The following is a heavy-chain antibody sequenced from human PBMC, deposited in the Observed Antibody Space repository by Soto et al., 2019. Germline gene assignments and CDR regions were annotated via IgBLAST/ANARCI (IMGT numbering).Heavy chain of an antibody. D-gene: IGHD4-17*01. CDR3: ARGYLDYGEYPVGYYYYYYGMDV. V-gene: IGHV4-34*01. Sequence: SETLSLTCAVYGGSFSGYYWSWIRQPPGKGLEWIGEINHSGSTNYNPSLKSRVTISVDTSKNQFSLKLSSVTAADTAVYYCARGYLDYGEYPVGYYYYYYGMDVWGQGNTVT. CDR1: GGSFSGYY. CDR2: INHSGST. J-gene: IGHJ6*02.